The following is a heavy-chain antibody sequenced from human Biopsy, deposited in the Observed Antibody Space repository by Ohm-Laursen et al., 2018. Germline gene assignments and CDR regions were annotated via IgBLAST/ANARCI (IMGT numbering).Heavy chain of an antibody. CDR2: ISPLNGDT. V-gene: IGHV1-18*01. J-gene: IGHJ6*02. CDR3: VAYPSSGFFENNDDFAMYV. D-gene: IGHD6-19*01. Sequence: SVKVSCKTSGYNFISYSINWVRQAPGQGLEWMGWISPLNGDTKYGQKFQDRVTMTTDTSTSTVYMELTSLRSDDTAVYYCVAYPSSGFFENNDDFAMYVWGQGTTVIVSS. CDR1: GYNFISYS.